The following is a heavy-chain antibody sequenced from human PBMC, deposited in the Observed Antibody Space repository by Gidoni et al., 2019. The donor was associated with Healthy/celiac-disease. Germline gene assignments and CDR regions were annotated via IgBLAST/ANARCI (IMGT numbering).Heavy chain of an antibody. CDR1: VGSTSSGGYS. CDR3: ARDRAVGATAIWYFDL. D-gene: IGHD1-26*01. Sequence: QVQLQESGPGLVKPSQTLSLTCTVPVGSTSSGGYSWSWIRQPARKGLEWIGRIYTSGSTNYNPSLKSRVTISVDTSKNQCSLKLSSVTAADTAVYYCARDRAVGATAIWYFDLWGRGTLVTVSS. V-gene: IGHV4-61*02. J-gene: IGHJ2*01. CDR2: IYTSGST.